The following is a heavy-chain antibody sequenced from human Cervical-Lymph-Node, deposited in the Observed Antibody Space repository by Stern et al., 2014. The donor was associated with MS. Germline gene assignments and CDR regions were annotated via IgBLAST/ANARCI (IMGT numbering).Heavy chain of an antibody. D-gene: IGHD4-11*01. CDR2: INHRGST. Sequence: QVQLQQWGAGLLKPSETLSLTCAVYGGSFSGYYWSWIRQPPGKGLEWIGEINHRGSTNYNPSLKSRVTISVDTSKNQFSLKLSSVTAADTAVYYCARGVTSGDLDYWGQGTLVTVSS. CDR3: ARGVTSGDLDY. J-gene: IGHJ4*02. CDR1: GGSFSGYY. V-gene: IGHV4-34*01.